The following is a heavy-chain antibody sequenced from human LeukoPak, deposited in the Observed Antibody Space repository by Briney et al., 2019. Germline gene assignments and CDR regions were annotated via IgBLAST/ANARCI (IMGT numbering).Heavy chain of an antibody. J-gene: IGHJ6*03. D-gene: IGHD3-3*01. Sequence: PGGSLRLSCAASGFTFSSYAMSWVRQAPGKGLEWVSAISGSGGSTYYADSVKGRFTISRDNSKNTLYLQMNSLRAEDTGVYYCAARYYDFWSGYYPDGYYYYMDVWGKGTTVTVSS. V-gene: IGHV3-23*01. CDR2: ISGSGGST. CDR1: GFTFSSYA. CDR3: AARYYDFWSGYYPDGYYYYMDV.